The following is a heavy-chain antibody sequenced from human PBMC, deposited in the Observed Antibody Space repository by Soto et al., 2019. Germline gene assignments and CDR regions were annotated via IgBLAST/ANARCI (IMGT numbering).Heavy chain of an antibody. D-gene: IGHD6-13*01. V-gene: IGHV4-34*01. CDR3: ARGPAAGTARMVYFAY. CDR1: GGSFSGYY. CDR2: INHSGST. J-gene: IGHJ4*02. Sequence: SETLSLTCAVYGGSFSGYYWSWIRQPPGKGLEWIGEINHSGSTNYNPSLKSRVTISVDTSKNQFSLKLSSVTAADTAVYYCARGPAAGTARMVYFAYWGQGTLVTVSS.